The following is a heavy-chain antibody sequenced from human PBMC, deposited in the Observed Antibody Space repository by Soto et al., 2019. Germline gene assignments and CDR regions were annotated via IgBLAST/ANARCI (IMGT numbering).Heavy chain of an antibody. Sequence: PGGSLRLSCAASGFTFDDYTMHWVRQAPGKGLEWVSLISWDGGSTYYADSVKGRFTISRDNSKNSLYLQMNSLRTEDTALYYCAKDIGPPYYYGSGRSAQFDYWGQGTLVTVSS. CDR3: AKDIGPPYYYGSGRSAQFDY. V-gene: IGHV3-43*01. J-gene: IGHJ4*02. D-gene: IGHD3-10*01. CDR1: GFTFDDYT. CDR2: ISWDGGST.